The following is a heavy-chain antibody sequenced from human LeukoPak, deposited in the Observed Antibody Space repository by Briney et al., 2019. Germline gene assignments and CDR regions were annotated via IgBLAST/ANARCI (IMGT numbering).Heavy chain of an antibody. Sequence: SETLSLTCTVSGGSISSGDYYWSWIRQPPGKGLEWIVYIYYSGSTYYNPSLKSRVTISVDTSKNQFSLKLSSVTAADTAVYYCARAVNYYDSSGYYRYFDYWGQGTLVTVSS. CDR3: ARAVNYYDSSGYYRYFDY. CDR1: GGSISSGDYY. D-gene: IGHD3-22*01. CDR2: IYYSGST. J-gene: IGHJ4*02. V-gene: IGHV4-30-4*08.